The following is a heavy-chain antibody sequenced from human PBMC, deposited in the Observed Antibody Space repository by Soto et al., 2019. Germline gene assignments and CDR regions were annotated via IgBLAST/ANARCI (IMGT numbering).Heavy chain of an antibody. CDR2: IYYSGST. Sequence: QVQLQESGPGLVKPSQTLSLTCTVSGGSISSGGYYWSWIRQHPGKGLEWIGYIYYSGSTYYNPSLKSRVTISVDTSKNQFSLKLSSVTAADTAVYYCARVRRCSGGSCYVYCYYYMDVWGKGTTVTVSS. J-gene: IGHJ6*03. V-gene: IGHV4-31*03. CDR1: GGSISSGGYY. D-gene: IGHD2-15*01. CDR3: ARVRRCSGGSCYVYCYYYMDV.